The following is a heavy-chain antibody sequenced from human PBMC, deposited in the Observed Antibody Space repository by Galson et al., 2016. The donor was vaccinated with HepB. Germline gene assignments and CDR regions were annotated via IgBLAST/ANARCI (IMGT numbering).Heavy chain of an antibody. Sequence: SETLSLTCTVSGASINNSNWWTWVRQAPGKGLEWIGEIYHTGTSNNNPFLNSRFTLSIDKSGNQFSLNLTSVSAADTAVYYCARAAVVPGARMVFDPWGQGMLVTVSS. V-gene: IGHV4-4*02. CDR3: ARAAVVPGARMVFDP. J-gene: IGHJ5*02. CDR1: GASINNSNW. CDR2: IYHTGTS. D-gene: IGHD2-2*01.